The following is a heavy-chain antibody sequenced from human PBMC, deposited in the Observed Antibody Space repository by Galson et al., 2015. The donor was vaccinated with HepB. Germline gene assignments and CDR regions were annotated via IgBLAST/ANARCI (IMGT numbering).Heavy chain of an antibody. J-gene: IGHJ4*02. CDR1: GFTFSRYN. CDR2: ISASSSTI. CDR3: ATGRYVLGN. V-gene: IGHV3-48*01. Sequence: SLRLSCAASGFTFSRYNMNWVRQVPGKGLEWISYISASSSTIEYADSVKGRFTISRDNAKNSLYLQMSSLKTEDIAVYYCATGRYVLGNWGQGTLVAVSS. D-gene: IGHD3-10*02.